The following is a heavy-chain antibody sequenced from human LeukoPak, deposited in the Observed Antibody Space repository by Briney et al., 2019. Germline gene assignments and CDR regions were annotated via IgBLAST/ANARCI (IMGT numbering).Heavy chain of an antibody. J-gene: IGHJ4*02. CDR2: TYYRSGWYN. Sequence: SQTLSLTFAISGDSVSSNSGAWGWIRQSPSRGLERLGRTYYRSGWYNDYAVSVESRLTINPDTSKNQVSLQLTSVTPEDTAVYYCSRELAWGPDDYWGQGTLVTVSS. V-gene: IGHV6-1*01. D-gene: IGHD7-27*01. CDR1: GDSVSSNSGA. CDR3: SRELAWGPDDY.